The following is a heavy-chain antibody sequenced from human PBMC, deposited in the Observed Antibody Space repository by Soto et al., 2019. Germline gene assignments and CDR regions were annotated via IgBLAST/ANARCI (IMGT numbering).Heavy chain of an antibody. Sequence: SVKVSCKASGGTFSSYTISWVRQAPGQGLEWMGRIIPILGIANYAQKFQGRVTITADKSTSTAYMELSSLRSEDTAVYYCARDHYDSSGYYFGIDCWGQGTLVTVSS. CDR1: GGTFSSYT. CDR2: IIPILGIA. D-gene: IGHD3-22*01. J-gene: IGHJ4*02. CDR3: ARDHYDSSGYYFGIDC. V-gene: IGHV1-69*04.